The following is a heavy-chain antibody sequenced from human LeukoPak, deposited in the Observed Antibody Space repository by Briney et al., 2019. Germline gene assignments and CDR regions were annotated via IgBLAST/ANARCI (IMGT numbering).Heavy chain of an antibody. D-gene: IGHD2-2*01. V-gene: IGHV3-30-3*01. CDR3: ARDKEVDCSSTSCFLDY. J-gene: IGHJ4*02. CDR1: GFTFSSYA. Sequence: GGSLRLSCAASGFTFSSYAMHWVRQAPGKGLEWVAVISYDGSNKYYADSVKGRFTISRDNSKNTLYLQMNSLRAEDTAVYYCARDKEVDCSSTSCFLDYWGQGTLVTVSS. CDR2: ISYDGSNK.